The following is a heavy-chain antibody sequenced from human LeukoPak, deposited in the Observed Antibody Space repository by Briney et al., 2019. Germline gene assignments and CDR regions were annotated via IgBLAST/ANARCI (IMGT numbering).Heavy chain of an antibody. Sequence: GGSLRLSCAASGFIFNSYAMHWVRQAPGKGLEWVSVISYAGTNKYYADSVKGRFTISRDNAKNSLYLQMNSLRAEDTAVYYCAELGITMIGGVWGKGTTVTISS. V-gene: IGHV3-30*04. CDR3: AELGITMIGGV. J-gene: IGHJ6*04. CDR2: ISYAGTNK. D-gene: IGHD3-10*02. CDR1: GFIFNSYA.